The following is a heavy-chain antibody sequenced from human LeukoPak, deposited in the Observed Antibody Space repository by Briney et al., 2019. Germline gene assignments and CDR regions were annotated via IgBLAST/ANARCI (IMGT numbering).Heavy chain of an antibody. D-gene: IGHD6-6*01. CDR3: ARVLVAARPDFGYYYYMDV. CDR2: IYTSGST. Sequence: PSETLSLTCTVSGGSISSYYWSWIRQPAGKGLEWIGRIYTSGSTNYNPSLKSRVTMSVDTSKNQFSLKLSSVTAADTAVYYCARVLVAARPDFGYYYYMDVWGKGTTVTVSS. CDR1: GGSISSYY. J-gene: IGHJ6*03. V-gene: IGHV4-4*07.